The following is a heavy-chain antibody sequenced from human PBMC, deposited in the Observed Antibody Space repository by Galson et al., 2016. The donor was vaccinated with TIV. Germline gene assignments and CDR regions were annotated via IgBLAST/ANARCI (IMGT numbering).Heavy chain of an antibody. J-gene: IGHJ6*02. CDR1: SGSISSGTYY. CDR3: ARDGYYYYGTDV. CDR2: IYTSGST. V-gene: IGHV4-61*02. Sequence: TLSLTCTVSSGSISSGTYYWNWIRQPAGKGLEWIGRIYTSGSTHYNPSLESRVTISVDTSKNQFSLKLNSVTAADTAVYYCARDGYYYYGTDVWGQGTTVTVSS.